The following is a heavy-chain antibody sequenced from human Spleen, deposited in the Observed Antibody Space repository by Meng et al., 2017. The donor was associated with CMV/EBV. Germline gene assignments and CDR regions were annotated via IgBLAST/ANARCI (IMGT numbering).Heavy chain of an antibody. CDR1: GFNLNSYS. D-gene: IGHD3-9*01. CDR3: AKVKSVLRYFDWSTGFDY. CDR2: IAASNMET. Sequence: GESLKISCTASGFNLNSYSLNWFRQAPGKGLEWVSSIAASNMETTYADSVKGRFTISRDNARNSLFLQMNSLGAEDTAVYYCAKVKSVLRYFDWSTGFDYWGQGTLVTVSS. J-gene: IGHJ4*02. V-gene: IGHV3-21*06.